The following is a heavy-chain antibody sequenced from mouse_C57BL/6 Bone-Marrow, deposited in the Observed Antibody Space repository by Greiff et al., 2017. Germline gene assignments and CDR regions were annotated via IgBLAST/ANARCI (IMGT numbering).Heavy chain of an antibody. Sequence: VQLQQSGAELVRPGASVKLSCTASGFNIKDDYMHWVKQRPEQGLEWIGWIDPENGDTEYASKFQGKATITADTSSNTAYLQLSSLTSEDTAVYYCTTRGYYGSSPFAYWGQGTLVTVSA. CDR2: IDPENGDT. J-gene: IGHJ3*01. CDR1: GFNIKDDY. D-gene: IGHD1-1*01. CDR3: TTRGYYGSSPFAY. V-gene: IGHV14-4*01.